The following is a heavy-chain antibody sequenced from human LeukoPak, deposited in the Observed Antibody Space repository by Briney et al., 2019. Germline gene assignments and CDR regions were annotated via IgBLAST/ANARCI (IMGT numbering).Heavy chain of an antibody. CDR2: VWPSDSDT. D-gene: IGHD4-11*01. V-gene: IGHV5-51*01. J-gene: IGHJ4*02. CDR1: GSTFTNYW. Sequence: GESLKISCRGSGSTFTNYWIGWVRQLPGKGLEWMGIVWPSDSDTRYSPSFQGQVTISADKSINTAYLQWNSLRASDTAMYYCARHGLLNYPMDYWGQGTLVAVSS. CDR3: ARHGLLNYPMDY.